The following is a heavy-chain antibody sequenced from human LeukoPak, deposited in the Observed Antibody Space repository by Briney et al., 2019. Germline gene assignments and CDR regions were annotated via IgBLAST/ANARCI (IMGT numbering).Heavy chain of an antibody. V-gene: IGHV3-30-3*01. D-gene: IGHD3-9*01. CDR1: GFTFSSYA. Sequence: GGSLRLSCAASGFTFSSYAMHWVRQAPGKGLEWVAVISYDGSNKYYADSVKGRFTISRDNSKNTLYLQMNSLRAEDTAVYYCARGLRYFDWLPNWFDPWGQGTLVTVSS. CDR2: ISYDGSNK. CDR3: ARGLRYFDWLPNWFDP. J-gene: IGHJ5*02.